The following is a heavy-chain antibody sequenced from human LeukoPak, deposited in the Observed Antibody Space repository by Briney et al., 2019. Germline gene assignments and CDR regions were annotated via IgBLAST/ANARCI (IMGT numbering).Heavy chain of an antibody. Sequence: GEPLKISCKGSEYSFTSYWIGWVRQKPGKGLEWMGIIFPGDSDTRYSPSFQGQVTISADKSISTAYLQWSSLKASDTAMYYCARRLTYDSRAYYCLDYWGQGTLVTVSS. CDR1: EYSFTSYW. CDR2: IFPGDSDT. CDR3: ARRLTYDSRAYYCLDY. D-gene: IGHD3-22*01. V-gene: IGHV5-51*01. J-gene: IGHJ4*02.